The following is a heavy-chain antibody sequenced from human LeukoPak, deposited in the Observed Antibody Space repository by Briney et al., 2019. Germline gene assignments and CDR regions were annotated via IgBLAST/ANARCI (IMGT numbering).Heavy chain of an antibody. Sequence: PSETLSLTCTIPGGSISTHYWSWVRQPPGKGLEWIGFVFHNGYTKDKPSLKSRVTLSVDTSKNQFSLKVHSVTAADTAVYYCARRRTYYGSGSYGYAMDVGGQGTTVTVSS. CDR3: ARRRTYYGSGSYGYAMDV. CDR1: GGSISTHY. J-gene: IGHJ6*02. CDR2: VFHNGYT. V-gene: IGHV4-59*11. D-gene: IGHD3-10*01.